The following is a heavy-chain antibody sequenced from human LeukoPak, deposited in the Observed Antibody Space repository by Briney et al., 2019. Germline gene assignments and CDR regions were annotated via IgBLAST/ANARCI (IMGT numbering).Heavy chain of an antibody. CDR3: ARDPTGGYFDY. J-gene: IGHJ4*02. CDR1: GFTFSSYA. Sequence: GGSLRLSCAASGFTFSSYAMSWVRQALGKGLEWVSAISGSGGSTYYADSVKGRFTISRDNSKNTLYLQMNSLRAEDTAVYYCARDPTGGYFDYWGQGTLVTVSS. D-gene: IGHD4-17*01. V-gene: IGHV3-23*01. CDR2: ISGSGGST.